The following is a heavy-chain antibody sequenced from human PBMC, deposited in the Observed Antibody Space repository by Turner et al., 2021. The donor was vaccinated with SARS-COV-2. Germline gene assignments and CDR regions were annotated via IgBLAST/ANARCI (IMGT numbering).Heavy chain of an antibody. CDR1: GVTVSSNY. CDR3: ARGTINPPAGH. J-gene: IGHJ4*02. Sequence: EVQLVESGGGLVQPGGSLRLSCAASGVTVSSNYMSWVRQAPGKGLEWVSAIGGRDANTFYADSVRGRFTISRDNSKNTVFLQRNSLRADDTALYYCARGTINPPAGHWGQGTLVTVSS. D-gene: IGHD5-12*01. CDR2: GGRDANT. V-gene: IGHV3-23*04.